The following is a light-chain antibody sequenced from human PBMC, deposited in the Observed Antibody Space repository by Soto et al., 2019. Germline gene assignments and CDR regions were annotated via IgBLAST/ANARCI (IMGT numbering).Light chain of an antibody. CDR1: SSDVGGYNY. CDR3: SSYAGSNNFV. J-gene: IGLJ1*01. Sequence: QSALTQPPSASGSPGQSVTISCTGTSSDVGGYNYVSWYQQHPGKAPKLMIYEVSKRPSGVPHRCSGSKSGNTASLTVSGLQAEDEAEYYCSSYAGSNNFVFGTGTKLTVL. CDR2: EVS. V-gene: IGLV2-8*01.